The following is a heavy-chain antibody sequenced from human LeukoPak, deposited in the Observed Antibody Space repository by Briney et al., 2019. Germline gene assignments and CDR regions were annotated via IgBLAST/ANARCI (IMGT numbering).Heavy chain of an antibody. CDR2: MNRDGSER. Sequence: PGGSLGLSCAASGFTFRNYWMSWVRQAPGKGLEWVANMNRDGSERYHVDSMGGRFTISRDNAKNSLYLQLNGLRLEDTAVYYCARDGGFIRFGGQDVWGQGTTVTVS. V-gene: IGHV3-7*01. CDR1: GFTFRNYW. D-gene: IGHD3-16*01. J-gene: IGHJ6*02. CDR3: ARDGGFIRFGGQDV.